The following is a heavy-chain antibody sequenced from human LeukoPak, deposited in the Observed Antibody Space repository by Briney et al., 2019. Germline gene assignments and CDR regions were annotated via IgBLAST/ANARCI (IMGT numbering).Heavy chain of an antibody. CDR1: GFIFSNYG. CDR3: ARESGPTNYYMDV. Sequence: GGSLRLSCTTSGFIFSNYGMHWVRQAPGKGLEWVAVISYDGSNKYYADSVKGRFTISRDNSKNTLYLQMNSLRAEDTAVYYCARESGPTNYYMDVWGKGTTVTVSS. D-gene: IGHD1-1*01. V-gene: IGHV3-30*19. J-gene: IGHJ6*03. CDR2: ISYDGSNK.